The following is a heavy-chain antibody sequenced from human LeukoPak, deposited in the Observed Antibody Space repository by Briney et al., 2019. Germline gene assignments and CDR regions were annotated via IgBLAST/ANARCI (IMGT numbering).Heavy chain of an antibody. CDR2: MNPNSGDR. D-gene: IGHD3-16*01. V-gene: IGHV1-8*03. CDR3: AKDQSRGYDYVWGSYDY. CDR1: GYTFSSYD. Sequence: ASVKVSCKASGYTFSSYDINWVRQATGQGLEWMGWMNPNSGDRGYAQKFQGRVTITRNTSISTAYMELSSLRSEDTAVYYCAKDQSRGYDYVWGSYDYWGQGALVTVSS. J-gene: IGHJ4*02.